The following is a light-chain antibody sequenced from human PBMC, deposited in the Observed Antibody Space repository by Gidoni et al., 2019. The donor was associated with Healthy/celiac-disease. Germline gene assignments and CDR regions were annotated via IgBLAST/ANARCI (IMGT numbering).Light chain of an antibody. CDR1: SSNIGSNT. V-gene: IGLV1-44*01. CDR2: SNN. Sequence: QSVLTQPPSASGTPGQRVTISCSGSSSNIGSNTVNWYQQLPGTAPKLLIYSNNPRPSGVPDRFSGSKSGTSASLAISGLQSEDEADYYCAAWDDSLNGPYVFGTGTKVTV. CDR3: AAWDDSLNGPYV. J-gene: IGLJ1*01.